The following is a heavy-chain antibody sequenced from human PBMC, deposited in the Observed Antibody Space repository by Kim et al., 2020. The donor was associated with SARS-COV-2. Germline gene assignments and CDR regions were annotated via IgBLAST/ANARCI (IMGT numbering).Heavy chain of an antibody. V-gene: IGHV3-7*01. CDR1: GFTFSRHQ. CDR2: INDDGTAT. J-gene: IGHJ4*02. Sequence: GGSLRLSCAASGFTFSRHQMTWVRQAPGKGLEWVAIINDDGTATNYVESVKGRFTVSRDNAKNSVFLQMNSLRVDDTAAYFCGRDWDGSGSSIDYWGLG. CDR3: GRDWDGSGSSIDY. D-gene: IGHD6-19*01.